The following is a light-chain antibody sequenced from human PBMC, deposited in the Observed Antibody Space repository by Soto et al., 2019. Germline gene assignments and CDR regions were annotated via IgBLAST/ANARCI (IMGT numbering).Light chain of an antibody. CDR2: DVS. CDR3: SSYTTSSTLNVV. Sequence: QSALTQPASVSGSPGQSITISCTGTSSDVGGYNYVSWYQQHPGKAPKLMIYDVSNRPSGVSYRFSASKSGNTASLTISGLQAEDEADYYGSSYTTSSTLNVVFGGGTQLTVL. J-gene: IGLJ2*01. CDR1: SSDVGGYNY. V-gene: IGLV2-14*01.